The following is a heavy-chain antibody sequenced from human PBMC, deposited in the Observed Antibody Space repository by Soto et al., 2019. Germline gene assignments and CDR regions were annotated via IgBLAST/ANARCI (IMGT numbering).Heavy chain of an antibody. CDR3: AKSGGSGWQNYYYYYGMDV. CDR2: ISGSGGST. J-gene: IGHJ6*02. Sequence: GGSLRLSCAASGFTFSSYAMSWVRQAPGKGLEWVSAISGSGGSTYYADAVKGRFTISRDNSKNTLYLKMNSLRAEDTAVYYCAKSGGSGWQNYYYYYGMDVWGQGTTVTVSS. D-gene: IGHD6-19*01. CDR1: GFTFSSYA. V-gene: IGHV3-23*01.